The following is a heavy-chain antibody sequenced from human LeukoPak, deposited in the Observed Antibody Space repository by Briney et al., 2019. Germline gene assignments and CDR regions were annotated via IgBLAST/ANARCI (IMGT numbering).Heavy chain of an antibody. CDR3: ARDTPPASGYSYGPHYYGMDV. V-gene: IGHV3-53*01. Sequence: GGSLRLSCAASGFTVSSNYMSWVRQAPGEGLEGGSVIFSGGSTYYADSVKSRFTISRDNSKNTLYLQMNSLRAEDTAVYYCARDTPPASGYSYGPHYYGMDVWGQGTTVTVSS. J-gene: IGHJ6*02. CDR2: IFSGGST. CDR1: GFTVSSNY. D-gene: IGHD5-18*01.